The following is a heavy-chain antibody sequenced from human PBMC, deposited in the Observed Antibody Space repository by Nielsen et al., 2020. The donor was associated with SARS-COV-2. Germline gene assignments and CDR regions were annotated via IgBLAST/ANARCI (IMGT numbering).Heavy chain of an antibody. CDR2: IYYSGNT. J-gene: IGHJ3*01. CDR3: AKFRGLGRSVGAFDV. CDR1: NEITPHY. Sequence: SETLSLTCSVSNEITPHYWSWVRQTPGKGLEWLGYIYYSGNTSYSPSLKSRVNISLDKSKNQFSLTLKSVTAADTAVYYCAKFRGLGRSVGAFDVWGPWTKFNVSS. V-gene: IGHV4-59*11. D-gene: IGHD3-10*01.